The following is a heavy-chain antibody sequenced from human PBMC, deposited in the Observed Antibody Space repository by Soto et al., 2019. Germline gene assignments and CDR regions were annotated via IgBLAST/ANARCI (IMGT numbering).Heavy chain of an antibody. CDR2: IKTNTEGGTT. CDR3: TTVSVEGV. J-gene: IGHJ6*02. CDR1: GLTISNAW. Sequence: EVQQVESGGGFIYPGGSLRLSCAASGLTISNAWMNWVRQAPGKGLEWVGRIKTNTEGGTTDYAAAVKGRFTVSRDDSKNTLYLQMNSLKTEDTAVYYCTTVSVEGVWGQGTTVTVSS. D-gene: IGHD2-15*01. V-gene: IGHV3-15*07.